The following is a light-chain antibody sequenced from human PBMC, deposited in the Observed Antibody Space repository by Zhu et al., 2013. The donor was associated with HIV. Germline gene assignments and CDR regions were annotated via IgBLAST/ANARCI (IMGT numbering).Light chain of an antibody. J-gene: IGKJ1*01. CDR3: QQFNSYPRA. Sequence: DIQLTQSPSFLSASVGDRVTITCRASQGISSYLAWYQQKPGKAPKLLIYAASTLQSGVPSRFSGRGSGTEFTLTISSLQPEDFATYYCQQFNSYPRAFGLRDQGGNQT. CDR1: QGISSY. CDR2: AAS. V-gene: IGKV1-9*01.